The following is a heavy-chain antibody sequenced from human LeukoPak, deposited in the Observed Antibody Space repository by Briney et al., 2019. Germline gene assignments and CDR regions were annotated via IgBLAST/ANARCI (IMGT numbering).Heavy chain of an antibody. Sequence: PGGSLRLSCAASGFTFSSYGMHWVRQAPGKGLEWVAVISYDGSNKYYADSVKGRFTISRDNSKNTLYLQMNSLRAEDTAVYYCAKDSQQWLMYYFDCWGQGTLVTVSS. CDR1: GFTFSSYG. CDR3: AKDSQQWLMYYFDC. V-gene: IGHV3-30*18. D-gene: IGHD6-19*01. CDR2: ISYDGSNK. J-gene: IGHJ4*02.